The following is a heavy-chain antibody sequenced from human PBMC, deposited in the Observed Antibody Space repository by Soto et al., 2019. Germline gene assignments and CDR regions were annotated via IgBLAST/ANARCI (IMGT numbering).Heavy chain of an antibody. CDR3: ARWQYSYGLAYSSGPFDY. CDR1: GYSFTSYW. J-gene: IGHJ4*02. CDR2: IYPGDSDT. Sequence: PGESLKISCKGSGYSFTSYWIGWVRQMPGKGLEWMGIIYPGDSDTRYSPSFQGQVTISADKSISTAYLQWSSLKASDTAMYYCARWQYSYGLAYSSGPFDYWGQGTLVTVSS. D-gene: IGHD5-18*01. V-gene: IGHV5-51*01.